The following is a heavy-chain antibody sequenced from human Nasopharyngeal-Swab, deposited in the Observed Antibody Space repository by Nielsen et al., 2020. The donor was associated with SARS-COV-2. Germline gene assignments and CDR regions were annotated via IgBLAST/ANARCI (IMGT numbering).Heavy chain of an antibody. Sequence: SGTLSLTRTVSGCPISSLYWSWSRPPPRKGLEWIGYIYYSGSTNYNPSLKSRVTISVDTSKNQFSLKLSSVTAADTAVYYCARGGYNSYYYYYYYMDVWGKGTTVTVSS. CDR1: GCPISSLY. J-gene: IGHJ6*03. CDR3: ARGGYNSYYYYYYYMDV. V-gene: IGHV4-59*01. CDR2: IYYSGST. D-gene: IGHD1-1*01.